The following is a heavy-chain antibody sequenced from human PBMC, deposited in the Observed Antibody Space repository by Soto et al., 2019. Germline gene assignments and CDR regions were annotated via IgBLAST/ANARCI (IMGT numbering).Heavy chain of an antibody. CDR2: IFYSGNS. CDR3: ARDSRCRGMDV. CDR1: GGSMRSYS. Sequence: QVELRESGPGLVKPSETVFLTCNVSGGSMRSYSWTWMRQSPGKGLEWLGNIFYSGNSNLNPSLRSRLNISVDTSKNKFSLTLNSVTAADTAVYYCARDSRCRGMDVWGQGTTVTVSS. V-gene: IGHV4-59*01. J-gene: IGHJ6*02.